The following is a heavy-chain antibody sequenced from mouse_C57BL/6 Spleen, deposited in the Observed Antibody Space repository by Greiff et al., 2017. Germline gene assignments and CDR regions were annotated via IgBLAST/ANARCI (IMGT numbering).Heavy chain of an antibody. CDR3: ARWGFDYYGSSYDAMDY. D-gene: IGHD1-1*01. CDR2: IYPGSGST. J-gene: IGHJ4*01. Sequence: QVQLQQPGAELVKPGASVKMSCKASGYTFTSYWITWVKQRPGQGLEWIGDIYPGSGSTNYNEKFKSKATLTVDTSSSTAYMQLSSLTSEDSAVYNCARWGFDYYGSSYDAMDYWGQGTSVTVSS. CDR1: GYTFTSYW. V-gene: IGHV1-55*01.